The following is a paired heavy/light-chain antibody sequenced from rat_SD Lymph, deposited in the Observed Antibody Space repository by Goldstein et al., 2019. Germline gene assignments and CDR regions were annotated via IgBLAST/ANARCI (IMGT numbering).Heavy chain of an antibody. V-gene: IGHV2-77*01. CDR3: AEDEADY. J-gene: IGHJ2*01. Sequence: QVQMKETGPGLVQTTQTLSVTCTVSGFSLTSYGVHWVRQAPGKGLEWMGIIWGDGSTNYNSALKSRLSISRDTSKSQVFLTMNSLQTDDTAVYYCAEDEADYWGQGVMVTVSS. CDR2: IWGDGST. CDR1: GFSLTSYG.
Light chain of an antibody. CDR1: QNINKY. CDR2: NTN. V-gene: IGKV22S1*01. Sequence: DIQMTQSPSVLSASVGDRVTLNCKASQNINKYLNWYQQKLGEAPKLLIYNTNNLQTGIPSRFSGSGSGTDFTLTISSLQPEDFATYFCFQHNSWPLTFGSGTKLEIK. CDR3: FQHNSWPLT. J-gene: IGKJ5*01.